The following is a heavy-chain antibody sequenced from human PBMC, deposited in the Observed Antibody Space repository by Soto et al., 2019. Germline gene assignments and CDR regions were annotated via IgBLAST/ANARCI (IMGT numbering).Heavy chain of an antibody. V-gene: IGHV1-18*01. Sequence: GASVKVSCKASGYTFTTYDFSWVRQAPGQGLEWMGWISAYKGNTNYAQKFQGRVTMTTDTPTSTAYMELRSLRSEDTAVYYCARYFFSSSMVRGVTGDDAFDIWGQGTMVTVSS. D-gene: IGHD3-10*01. CDR3: ARYFFSSSMVRGVTGDDAFDI. CDR1: GYTFTTYD. CDR2: ISAYKGNT. J-gene: IGHJ3*02.